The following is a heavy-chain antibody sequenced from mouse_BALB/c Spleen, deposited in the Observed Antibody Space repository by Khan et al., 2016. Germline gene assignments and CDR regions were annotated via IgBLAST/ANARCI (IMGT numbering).Heavy chain of an antibody. CDR3: ARGRYPAY. D-gene: IGHD2-14*01. Sequence: EVQLQESGPGLVKPSQSLSLTCTVTGYSITSDYAWNWIRQFPGNKLEWMGYISYSGSTGYNPSLKSRISITRDTSKNQFFLQLNSVTTEDTATYYCARGRYPAYWGQGTLVTVSA. CDR2: ISYSGST. J-gene: IGHJ3*01. V-gene: IGHV3-2*02. CDR1: GYSITSDYA.